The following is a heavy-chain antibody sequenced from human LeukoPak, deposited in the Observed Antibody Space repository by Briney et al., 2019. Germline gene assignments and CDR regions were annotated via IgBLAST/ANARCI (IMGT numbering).Heavy chain of an antibody. D-gene: IGHD3-10*01. CDR3: ARVSGISAYYYMDV. V-gene: IGHV3-64*01. J-gene: IGHJ6*03. CDR2: ISSNGGST. CDR1: GFTFSSYA. Sequence: GGSLRLSCAASGFTFSSYAMHWVRQAPGKGLEYVSAISSNGGSTYYANSVKGRFTISRDNSKNTLHLQMGSLRAEDMAVYYCARVSGISAYYYMDVWGKGTTVTVSS.